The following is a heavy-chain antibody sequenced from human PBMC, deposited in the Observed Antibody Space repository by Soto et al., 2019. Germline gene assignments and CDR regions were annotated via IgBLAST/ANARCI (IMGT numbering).Heavy chain of an antibody. D-gene: IGHD5-12*01. CDR2: INAGNGNT. CDR1: GYTFTSSA. Sequence: ASVKVSCKASGYTFTSSAIHWVRQAPGQRLEWMGWINAGNGNTKYSQKFQGRVIITRDTSAGTAYMELRSLRSEDTAVYYCATPIVAFYWGQGTLVTVSS. J-gene: IGHJ4*02. V-gene: IGHV1-3*01. CDR3: ATPIVAFY.